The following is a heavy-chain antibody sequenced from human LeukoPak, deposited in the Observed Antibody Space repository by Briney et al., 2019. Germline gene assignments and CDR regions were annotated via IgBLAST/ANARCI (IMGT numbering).Heavy chain of an antibody. CDR1: GFTFSSYA. CDR2: ISGSGGST. CDR3: ARSAGGAAAGDLDY. Sequence: GGSLRLSCAASGFTFSSYAMSWVRQAPGKGLEWVSAISGSGGSTYYADSVKGPFTISRDNSKNTLYLQMNSLRDEDTALYYCARSAGGAAAGDLDYWGQGTLVTVSS. D-gene: IGHD6-13*01. J-gene: IGHJ4*02. V-gene: IGHV3-23*01.